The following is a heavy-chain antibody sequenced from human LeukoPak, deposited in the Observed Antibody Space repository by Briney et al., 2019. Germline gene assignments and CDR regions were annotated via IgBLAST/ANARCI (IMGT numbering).Heavy chain of an antibody. CDR3: ARGGYTVTTYRVY. V-gene: IGHV3-48*03. J-gene: IGHJ4*02. Sequence: GGSLRLSCAASGFTFSSYEMNWVRQAPGKGLEWVSYISSSGRTIYYADSVKGRFTISRDNAKNSLYLQMNSLRAEDTAVYYCARGGYTVTTYRVYWGQGTLVTVSS. CDR2: ISSSGRTI. D-gene: IGHD4-17*01. CDR1: GFTFSSYE.